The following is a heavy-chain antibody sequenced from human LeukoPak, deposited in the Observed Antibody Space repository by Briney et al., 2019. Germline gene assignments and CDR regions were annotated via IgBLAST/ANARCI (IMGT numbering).Heavy chain of an antibody. CDR3: ARDGSLELRYMDV. V-gene: IGHV3-20*04. Sequence: PGGSLRLSCAASGFTFDDYGMSWVRQVPGKGLEWVSGINWNGGSTGYADSVKGRFTISRDNAKSSLYLQMNSLRAEDTALYYCARDGSLELRYMDVWGKGTTVTVSS. J-gene: IGHJ6*03. CDR1: GFTFDDYG. D-gene: IGHD1-7*01. CDR2: INWNGGST.